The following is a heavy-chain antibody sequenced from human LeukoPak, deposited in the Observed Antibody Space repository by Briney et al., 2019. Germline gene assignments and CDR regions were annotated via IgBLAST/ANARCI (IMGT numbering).Heavy chain of an antibody. V-gene: IGHV3-48*03. CDR2: ISSSGLTM. CDR1: GFTFSNYE. J-gene: IGHJ4*02. Sequence: GGSLRLSCAASGFTFSNYEMNWVRQASGGGLEWVSYISSSGLTMYYADSVKGRFIISRDNAKNSLYLQMNSLRAEDTAVYYCARRTTGDDYWGQGILVTVSS. CDR3: ARRTTGDDY. D-gene: IGHD4-17*01.